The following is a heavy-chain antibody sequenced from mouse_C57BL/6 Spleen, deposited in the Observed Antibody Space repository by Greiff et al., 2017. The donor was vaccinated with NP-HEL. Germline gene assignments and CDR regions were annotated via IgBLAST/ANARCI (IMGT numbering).Heavy chain of an antibody. V-gene: IGHV1-50*01. J-gene: IGHJ1*03. CDR3: ARGGSSHWYFDV. CDR2: IDPSDSYT. CDR1: GYTFTSYW. D-gene: IGHD1-1*01. Sequence: QVQLQQPGAELVKPGASVKLSCKASGYTFTSYWMQWVKQRPGQGLEWIGAIDPSDSYTNYNQKFKGKATLTVDTSSSTAYMQLSSLTSEDSAVYYCARGGSSHWYFDVWGTGTTVTVSS.